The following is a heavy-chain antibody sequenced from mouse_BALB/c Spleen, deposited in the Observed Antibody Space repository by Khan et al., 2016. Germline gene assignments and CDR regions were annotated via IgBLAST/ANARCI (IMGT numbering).Heavy chain of an antibody. Sequence: QVQLQQPGAELARPGASVKLSCKASGYTFTSYWMQWVKQRPGQGLEWIGAIYPGDGDIRYTQKFKGKATLTADKSSSTAYMQLNSLASEDSAVYYCARKNSYYNGDYWGQGTTLTVSS. CDR2: IYPGDGDI. V-gene: IGHV1-87*01. J-gene: IGHJ2*01. CDR1: GYTFTSYW. CDR3: ARKNSYYNGDY. D-gene: IGHD2-12*01.